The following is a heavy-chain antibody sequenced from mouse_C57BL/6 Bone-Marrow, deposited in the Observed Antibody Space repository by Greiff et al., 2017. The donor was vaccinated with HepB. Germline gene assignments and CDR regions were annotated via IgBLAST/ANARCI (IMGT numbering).Heavy chain of an antibody. Sequence: EVHLVESGGGLVKPGGSLKLSCAASGFTFSSYAMSWVRQTPEKRLEWVATISDGGSYTYYPDNVKGRFTISRDNAKNNLYLQMSHLKSEDTAMYYCATSYYSNWFAYWGQGTLITVSA. CDR2: ISDGGSYT. J-gene: IGHJ3*01. CDR3: ATSYYSNWFAY. V-gene: IGHV5-4*01. CDR1: GFTFSSYA. D-gene: IGHD2-5*01.